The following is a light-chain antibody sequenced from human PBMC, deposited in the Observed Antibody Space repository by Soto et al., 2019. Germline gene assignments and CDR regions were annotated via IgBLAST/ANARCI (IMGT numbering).Light chain of an antibody. CDR1: QLVSNDY. CDR2: SVS. CDR3: LHHGSSLWT. V-gene: IGKV3-20*01. Sequence: EVVLRQSPGTLSWSPGDRAHGSGRAIQLVSNDYVAWVPQKPGQTPRLLIYSVSSRATGITERFSGSGYGKDFTITISRLETEDFAMYYCLHHGSSLWTFAQGTTVDNK. J-gene: IGKJ1*01.